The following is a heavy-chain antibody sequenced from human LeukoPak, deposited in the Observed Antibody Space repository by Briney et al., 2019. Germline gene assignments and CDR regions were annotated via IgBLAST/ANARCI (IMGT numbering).Heavy chain of an antibody. J-gene: IGHJ3*02. CDR1: GGSFSGYY. Sequence: PSETLSLTCAVYGGSFSGYYWSWIRQPPGKGLEWIGYIYYSGSTNYNPSLKSRVTISVDTSKNQFSLKLSSVTAADTAVYYCARLPGHDILTANGAFDIWGQGTMVTVSS. CDR3: ARLPGHDILTANGAFDI. D-gene: IGHD3-9*01. V-gene: IGHV4-59*01. CDR2: IYYSGST.